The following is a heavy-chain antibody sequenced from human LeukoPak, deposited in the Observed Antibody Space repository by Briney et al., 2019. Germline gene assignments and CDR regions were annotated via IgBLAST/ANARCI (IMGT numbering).Heavy chain of an antibody. V-gene: IGHV1-18*01. CDR1: GYTFTSYG. Sequence: ASVKVSCKASGYTFTSYGISWVRQAPGQGLEWMGWISAYNGNTNYAQKLQGRVTMTTDTSTSTAYMELRSLRSDDTAVYYCARRYCSSTSCFEDYFDYGGQGTLVTVSS. CDR3: ARRYCSSTSCFEDYFDY. D-gene: IGHD2-2*01. J-gene: IGHJ4*02. CDR2: ISAYNGNT.